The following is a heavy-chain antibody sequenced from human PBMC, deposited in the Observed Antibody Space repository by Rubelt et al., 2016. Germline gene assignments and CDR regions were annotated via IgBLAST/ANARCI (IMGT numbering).Heavy chain of an antibody. CDR1: GFTFSSYS. CDR3: ARDLGSDSSSFGAFDI. CDR2: IKQDGSEK. Sequence: EVQLVESGGGLVQPGGSLRLSCAASGFTFSSYSMNWVRQAPGKGLEWVANIKQDGSEKYYVDSVKGRFTISRDNAKNSLYLQMNSLRAEDTAVYYCARDLGSDSSSFGAFDIWGQGTTVTVSS. D-gene: IGHD6-13*01. J-gene: IGHJ3*02. V-gene: IGHV3-7*03.